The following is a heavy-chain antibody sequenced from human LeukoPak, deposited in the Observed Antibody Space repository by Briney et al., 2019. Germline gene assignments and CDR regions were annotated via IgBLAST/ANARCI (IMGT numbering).Heavy chain of an antibody. J-gene: IGHJ3*02. V-gene: IGHV3-23*01. D-gene: IGHD3-22*01. CDR3: AKGRYYYDSSDAFDI. Sequence: GSLRLSCAASGFTFSSHAMSWVRQAPGKGLEWVSAISGSGGSTYYADSVKGRFTISRDNSKNTLYLQMNSLRAEDTAVYYCAKGRYYYDSSDAFDIWGQGTMVTVSS. CDR2: ISGSGGST. CDR1: GFTFSSHA.